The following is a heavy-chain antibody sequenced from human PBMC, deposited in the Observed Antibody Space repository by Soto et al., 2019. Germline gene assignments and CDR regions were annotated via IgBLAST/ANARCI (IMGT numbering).Heavy chain of an antibody. V-gene: IGHV3-30-3*01. CDR3: ARGRGHVIVLVQYYFDY. CDR1: GFTFSSYA. J-gene: IGHJ4*02. D-gene: IGHD3-22*01. Sequence: GGSLRLSCAASGFTFSSYAMHWVRQGPGKGLEWVAVISYDGSNKNYADSVKGRFTISRDNSKNTLYLQMNSLRAEDTAVYYCARGRGHVIVLVQYYFDYWGQGILVTVSS. CDR2: ISYDGSNK.